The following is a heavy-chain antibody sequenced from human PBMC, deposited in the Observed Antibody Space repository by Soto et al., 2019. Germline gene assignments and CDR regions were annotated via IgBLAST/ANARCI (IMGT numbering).Heavy chain of an antibody. CDR1: GYSFTSYW. CDR3: ARGPLIAAAGMYNWFDP. D-gene: IGHD6-13*01. Sequence: GESLKISCKGSGYSFTSYWIGWVRQMPGKGLEWMGIIYPGDSDTRYSPSFQGQVTISADKSISTAYLQWSSLKASDTAMYYCARGPLIAAAGMYNWFDPWGQGTLVTVSS. CDR2: IYPGDSDT. V-gene: IGHV5-51*01. J-gene: IGHJ5*02.